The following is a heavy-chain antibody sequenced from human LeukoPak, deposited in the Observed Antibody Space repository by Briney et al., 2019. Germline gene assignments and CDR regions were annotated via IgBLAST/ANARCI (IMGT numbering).Heavy chain of an antibody. V-gene: IGHV3-53*01. CDR2: IYSGGST. CDR1: GFTVSSNY. J-gene: IGHJ3*02. Sequence: PGGSLRLSCAASGFTVSSNYMSWVRQAPGKGLEWVSIIYSGGSTYYADSVKGRFTISRDNSKNTLYLQMNSLRAEDTAVYYCARDAFYRDAFDIWGQGTMVTVSS. D-gene: IGHD2/OR15-2a*01. CDR3: ARDAFYRDAFDI.